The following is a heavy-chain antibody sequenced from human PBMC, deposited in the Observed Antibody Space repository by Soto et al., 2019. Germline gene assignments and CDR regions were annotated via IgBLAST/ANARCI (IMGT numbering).Heavy chain of an antibody. CDR3: AKYNSDTDPIIVQLERGDYYECGMDD. CDR2: ISYDGSNK. Sequence: QVQLVESGGGVVQPGGSLRLSCAASGFTFSSYAMHWVRQAPGKGLEWVADISYDGSNKYYADSVKGRFTISRDNSKNTLYLQINSLRAEDTAVYYCAKYNSDTDPIIVQLERGDYYECGMDDWGQGTTVTVSS. D-gene: IGHD1-1*01. J-gene: IGHJ6*02. CDR1: GFTFSSYA. V-gene: IGHV3-30-3*02.